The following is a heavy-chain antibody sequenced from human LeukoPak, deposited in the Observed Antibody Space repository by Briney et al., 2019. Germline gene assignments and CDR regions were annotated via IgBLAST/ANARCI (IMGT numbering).Heavy chain of an antibody. CDR2: IKQDGSEK. D-gene: IGHD6-6*01. CDR1: GFTFSSYW. J-gene: IGHJ5*02. Sequence: QPGGSLRLSCAASGFTFSSYWMSWVRQAPGQGLEWVSNIKQDGSEKYYVDCVKGRFTISRDNAKNSLYLQMNSLRAEDTAVYYCARDFPEPHSSSSNNWFDPWGQGTLVTVSS. CDR3: ARDFPEPHSSSSNNWFDP. V-gene: IGHV3-7*01.